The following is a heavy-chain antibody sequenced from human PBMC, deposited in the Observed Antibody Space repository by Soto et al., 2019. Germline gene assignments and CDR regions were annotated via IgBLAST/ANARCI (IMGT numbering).Heavy chain of an antibody. CDR1: GFTFSSYA. CDR2: ISGNGGGP. D-gene: IGHD4-17*01. Sequence: EVQLLESGGGLSPGGSLRLSCAASGFTFSSYAMSWVRQAPGKGLEWVSAISGNGGGPYYADSVKGRFTISRDNSKNMLFLQMNSLRAEDTAVYYCAKDLRAVSTVTRADSWGLGTLVTVSS. CDR3: AKDLRAVSTVTRADS. V-gene: IGHV3-23*01. J-gene: IGHJ4*02.